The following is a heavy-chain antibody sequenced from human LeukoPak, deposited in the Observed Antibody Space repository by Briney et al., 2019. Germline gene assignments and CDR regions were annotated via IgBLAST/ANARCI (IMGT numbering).Heavy chain of an antibody. Sequence: GGSLRLSCAASGFTFRSYAMSWVRQAPGKGLEWVSAISGSGGSTYYADSVKGRFTISRDNSKNTLYLQMNSLRAEDTAVYYCAKEGDVWGSYRQHYWGQGTLVTVSS. D-gene: IGHD3-16*02. CDR1: GFTFRSYA. V-gene: IGHV3-23*01. J-gene: IGHJ4*02. CDR3: AKEGDVWGSYRQHY. CDR2: ISGSGGST.